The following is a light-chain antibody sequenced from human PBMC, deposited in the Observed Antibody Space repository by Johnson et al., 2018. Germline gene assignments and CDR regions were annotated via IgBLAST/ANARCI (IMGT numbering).Light chain of an antibody. CDR2: ENN. J-gene: IGLJ1*01. V-gene: IGLV1-51*02. Sequence: QSVLTQPPSVSAAPGQKVTISCSGSSSNIGNNYVSWYQQLPGTAPKLLIYENNKRPSGIPDRFSGSKSGTSATLGITGLQTGAEADYYCGTWDSSLSAGNVFGTGTKATDL. CDR1: SSNIGNNY. CDR3: GTWDSSLSAGNV.